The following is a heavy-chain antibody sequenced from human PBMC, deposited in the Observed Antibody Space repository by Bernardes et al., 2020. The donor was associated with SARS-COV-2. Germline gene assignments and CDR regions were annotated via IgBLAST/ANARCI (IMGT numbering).Heavy chain of an antibody. CDR3: ARKRLSWRDIVVVVAATPPRDYYYGMDV. J-gene: IGHJ6*02. V-gene: IGHV4-34*01. Sequence: SETLSLTCAVYGGSFSGYYWSWIRQPPGKGLEWIGEINHSGSTNYNPSLKSRVTISVDTSKNQFSLKLSSVTAADTAVYYCARKRLSWRDIVVVVAATPPRDYYYGMDVWGQGTTVTVSS. D-gene: IGHD2-15*01. CDR2: INHSGST. CDR1: GGSFSGYY.